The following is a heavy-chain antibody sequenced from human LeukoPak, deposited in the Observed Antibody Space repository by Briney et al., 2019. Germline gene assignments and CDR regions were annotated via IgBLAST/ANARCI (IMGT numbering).Heavy chain of an antibody. J-gene: IGHJ4*02. CDR2: TYYRSQQWHS. CDR3: GRETDFGVVTN. CDR1: GDSVSSNGAS. D-gene: IGHD3-3*01. V-gene: IGHV6-1*01. Sequence: PQTLSLTCAISGDSVSSNGASWNWIRQSPSRGLEWLGRTYYRSQQWHSDYAPSVKGRITLNADTSKNQFSLQLNSMTPEDTAVYYCGRETDFGVVTNWGQGTLVTVSS.